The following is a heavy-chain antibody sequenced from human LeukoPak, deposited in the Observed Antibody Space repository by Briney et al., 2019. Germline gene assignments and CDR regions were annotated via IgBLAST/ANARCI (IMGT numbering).Heavy chain of an antibody. CDR2: IYYSGST. Sequence: SETLSLTCTVSGGSISSYYWSWIRQPPGKGLEWIGYIYYSGSTNYNPSLKSRVTISVDTSKNQFSLKLSSVTAADTAVYYCARGQRLFDYWGQGTLVTVSS. V-gene: IGHV4-59*01. D-gene: IGHD6-25*01. J-gene: IGHJ4*02. CDR3: ARGQRLFDY. CDR1: GGSISSYY.